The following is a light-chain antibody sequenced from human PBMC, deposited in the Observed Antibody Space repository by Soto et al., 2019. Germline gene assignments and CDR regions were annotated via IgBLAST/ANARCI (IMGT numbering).Light chain of an antibody. V-gene: IGKV1-33*01. CDR2: DAS. CDR1: QNINNY. J-gene: IGKJ5*01. Sequence: DIQMTQSPSSLSASVGDRVPITCQASQNINNYLNWYQQTPGRAPKLLIYDASNLEAGVPSRLRGSGSGTDFTFTISRLQPEDIATYYCQQYENLPTFGQGTRLEIK. CDR3: QQYENLPT.